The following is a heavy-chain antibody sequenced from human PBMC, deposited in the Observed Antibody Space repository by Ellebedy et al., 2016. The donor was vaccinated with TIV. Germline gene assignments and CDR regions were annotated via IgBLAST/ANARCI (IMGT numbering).Heavy chain of an antibody. CDR2: IYWDDDK. Sequence: SGPTLVXPTPPLTLTCTFSGFSLSTSGVGVGWIRQPPGKALEWLALIYWDDDKRYSPSLKSRLTITKDTSKNQVVLTMTNMDPVDTATYYCAHRHYSSIWFGELLDWFDPWGQGTLVTVSS. V-gene: IGHV2-5*02. CDR3: AHRHYSSIWFGELLDWFDP. CDR1: GFSLSTSGVG. J-gene: IGHJ5*02. D-gene: IGHD3-10*01.